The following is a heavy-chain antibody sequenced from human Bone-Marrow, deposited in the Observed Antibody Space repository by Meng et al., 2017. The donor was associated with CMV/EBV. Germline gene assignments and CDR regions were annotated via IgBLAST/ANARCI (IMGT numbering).Heavy chain of an antibody. V-gene: IGHV1-2*02. CDR1: GYTFTGYY. D-gene: IGHD3-16*01. CDR3: APEVADTHYFDY. J-gene: IGHJ4*02. CDR2: INPNSGGT. Sequence: ASVKVSCKASGYTFTGYYMHWVRQAPGQGLEWMGWINPNSGGTNYAQKFQGRVTMTRDTSISTAYMELSRLRSDDTAVYYCAPEVADTHYFDYWGQGTLVTVPS.